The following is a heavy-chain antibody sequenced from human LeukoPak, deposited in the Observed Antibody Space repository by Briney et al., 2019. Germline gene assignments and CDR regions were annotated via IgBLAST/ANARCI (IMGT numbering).Heavy chain of an antibody. Sequence: GGSLRLSXAASGFTFDDYGMSWVRQAPGKGLEWVSGINWNGGSTGYADSVKGRFTISRDNAKNSLYLQMNSLRAEDTALYYCAREQGYDILTGTSYYMDVWGKGTTVTVSS. D-gene: IGHD3-9*01. CDR1: GFTFDDYG. V-gene: IGHV3-20*04. J-gene: IGHJ6*03. CDR3: AREQGYDILTGTSYYMDV. CDR2: INWNGGST.